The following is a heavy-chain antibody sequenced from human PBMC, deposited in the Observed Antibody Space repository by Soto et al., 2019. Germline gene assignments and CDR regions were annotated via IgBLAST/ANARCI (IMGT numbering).Heavy chain of an antibody. CDR1: GFIFSDYS. CDR2: ISSSSSSSSTI. Sequence: EVQLVESGGGLVQPGGSLRLSCAASGFIFSDYSMNWVRQAPGKGLEWVSYISSSSSSSSTIYYADSVKGRFTISRDNAKNSLYLQMNSLRDEDTAVYYCARWRLHSDPFDCWGQGTLVTVSS. V-gene: IGHV3-48*02. CDR3: ARWRLHSDPFDC. J-gene: IGHJ4*02. D-gene: IGHD2-21*01.